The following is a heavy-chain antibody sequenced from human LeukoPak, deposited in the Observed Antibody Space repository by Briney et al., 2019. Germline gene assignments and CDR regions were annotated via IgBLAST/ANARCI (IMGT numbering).Heavy chain of an antibody. V-gene: IGHV3-30*02. CDR3: AGDFDY. CDR1: GLPFSNYG. CDR2: IRYDASNK. J-gene: IGHJ4*02. Sequence: PGGSLRLSCAVSGLPFSNYGMHWVRQAPGKGLEWVAFIRYDASNKYYADSVKGRFTLSRDNSENTLYLQMNRLGVEDAAIYYCAGDFDYWGQGILVTVSS.